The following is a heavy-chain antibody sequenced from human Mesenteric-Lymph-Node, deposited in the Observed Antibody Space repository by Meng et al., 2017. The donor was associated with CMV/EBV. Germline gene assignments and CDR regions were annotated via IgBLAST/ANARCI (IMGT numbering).Heavy chain of an antibody. CDR1: GYTFTSYG. Sequence: ASVKVSCKASGYTFTSYGISWVRQAPGQGLEWMGWISAYNGNTNYAQKLQGRVTMTTDTSTSTAYMELRSLRSDDTAVYYCARDGSYDDYGDYAPTAPLNHWGQGTLVTVSS. V-gene: IGHV1-18*01. CDR2: ISAYNGNT. D-gene: IGHD4-17*01. CDR3: ARDGSYDDYGDYAPTAPLNH. J-gene: IGHJ5*02.